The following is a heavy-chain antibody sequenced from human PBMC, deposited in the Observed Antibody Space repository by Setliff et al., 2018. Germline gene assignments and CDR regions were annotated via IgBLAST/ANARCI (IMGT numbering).Heavy chain of an antibody. J-gene: IGHJ4*01. CDR3: LRLVRYCSRTACQRTSGDEV. D-gene: IGHD2-8*01. V-gene: IGHV1-18*01. CDR1: GYMFNSYG. Sequence: GASVKVSCKTSGYMFNSYGLSWVRQAPGQGLDWMGWIAVYTGKTYSAQKFQGRLTMTTDKSTNMAYLDLRGLRLDDTAIYFCLRLVRYCSRTACQRTSGDEVWGQGTLVTVSS. CDR2: IAVYTGKT.